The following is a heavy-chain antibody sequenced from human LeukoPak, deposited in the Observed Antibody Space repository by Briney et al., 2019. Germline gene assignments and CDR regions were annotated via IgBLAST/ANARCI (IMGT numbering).Heavy chain of an antibody. CDR2: ISSSSTYI. D-gene: IGHD3-22*01. CDR1: GFTFGDYA. CDR3: ARDGGYYDSSGYQGYFDL. J-gene: IGHJ2*01. Sequence: PGRSLRLSCTASGFTFGDYAMSWVRQAPGKGLEWVSSISSSSTYIHYADLVKGRFIISRDNAKNSVYLQMNSLRAEDTAVYYCARDGGYYDSSGYQGYFDLWGRGTLVTVSS. V-gene: IGHV3-21*06.